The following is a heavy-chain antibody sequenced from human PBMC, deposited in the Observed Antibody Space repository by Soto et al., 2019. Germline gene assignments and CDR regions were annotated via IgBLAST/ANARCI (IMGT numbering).Heavy chain of an antibody. CDR2: IIPIFGRA. Sequence: QVQLVQSGAEVKKPGSSVKVSCKASGGTFSSYGIDWVRQAPGQGLEWMGGIIPIFGRANYAQKIQGRVTITADESTRTDYMELRSLGSEDTAVYYCARGVHHDSRGYSYFYWGQGTLVTVSS. V-gene: IGHV1-69*01. CDR1: GGTFSSYG. D-gene: IGHD3-22*01. J-gene: IGHJ4*02. CDR3: ARGVHHDSRGYSYFY.